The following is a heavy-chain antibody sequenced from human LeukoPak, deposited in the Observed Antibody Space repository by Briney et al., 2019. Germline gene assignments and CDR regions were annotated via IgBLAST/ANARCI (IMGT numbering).Heavy chain of an antibody. CDR1: EFTFSDYY. J-gene: IGHJ4*02. CDR2: ISSSGSTM. V-gene: IGHV3-11*01. Sequence: SGGSLRLSCAASEFTFSDYYMYWIRQAPGKGLEWVSYISSSGSTMYYADSVEGRCTISRDNAKNSLYLQMNSLRAEDTAVYYCARAGGYGDYGVGYWGQGTLVTVSS. D-gene: IGHD4-17*01. CDR3: ARAGGYGDYGVGY.